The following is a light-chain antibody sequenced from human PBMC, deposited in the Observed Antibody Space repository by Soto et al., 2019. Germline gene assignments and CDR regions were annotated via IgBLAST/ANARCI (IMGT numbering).Light chain of an antibody. V-gene: IGKV3-11*01. CDR2: DAS. Sequence: EIVLTQSPATLSLSPGETATLSCRASQSVSNYLAWYQQKPGQAPRLLIYDASDRATGIPARFSGSGSGTDFTLPISSLEPEDFAVYYCQQCVNWPLLTLGGGTKVELK. CDR1: QSVSNY. J-gene: IGKJ4*01. CDR3: QQCVNWPLLT.